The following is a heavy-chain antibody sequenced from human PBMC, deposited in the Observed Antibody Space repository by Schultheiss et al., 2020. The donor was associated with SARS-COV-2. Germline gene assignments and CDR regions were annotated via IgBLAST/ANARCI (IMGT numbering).Heavy chain of an antibody. Sequence: SVKVSCKASGGTFSSYAISWVRQAPGQGLEWMGGIIPIFGTANYAQKFQGRVTMTEDTSTDTAYMELSSLRSEDTAVYYCARGAVRGSYFPGIPYFDYWGQGTLVTVSS. CDR1: GGTFSSYA. D-gene: IGHD1-26*01. V-gene: IGHV1-69*06. CDR3: ARGAVRGSYFPGIPYFDY. J-gene: IGHJ4*02. CDR2: IIPIFGTA.